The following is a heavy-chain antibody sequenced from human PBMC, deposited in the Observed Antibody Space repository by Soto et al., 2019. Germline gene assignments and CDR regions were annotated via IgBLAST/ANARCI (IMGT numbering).Heavy chain of an antibody. V-gene: IGHV4-4*07. D-gene: IGHD4-17*01. CDR1: GGSMSKFY. CDR3: VRDGSKTLRDCFDP. J-gene: IGHJ5*02. Sequence: SETLSLTCSVSGGSMSKFYWSWIRKTAGKGLEWMGRVYATGTSDYNPSLRSRIAMSVDISKKTFSLRLRSVTAADTGVYYCVRDGSKTLRDCFDPWGQGVLVTVSS. CDR2: VYATGTS.